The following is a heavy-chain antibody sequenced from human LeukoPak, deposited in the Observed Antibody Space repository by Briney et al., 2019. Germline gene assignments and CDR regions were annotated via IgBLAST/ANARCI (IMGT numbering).Heavy chain of an antibody. CDR3: ARGGSSGWYVQNYFDT. CDR1: GGTFSSYA. J-gene: IGHJ5*02. V-gene: IGHV1-69*13. D-gene: IGHD6-19*01. Sequence: SVKVSCKASGGTFSSYAISWVRQPPGQGLEWMGRIFPIFATANYAQKFQGRVTITADESTSTAYMELSSLRAEDTAVYYCARGGSSGWYVQNYFDTWGQGTLVTVSS. CDR2: IFPIFATA.